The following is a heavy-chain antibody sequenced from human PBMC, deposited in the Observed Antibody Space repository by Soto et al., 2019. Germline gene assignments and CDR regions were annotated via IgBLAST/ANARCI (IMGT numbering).Heavy chain of an antibody. D-gene: IGHD6-6*01. J-gene: IGHJ5*02. CDR3: ARGAASIAARGGFDT. V-gene: IGHV4-31*03. CDR1: GGSISSGGYY. CDR2: IYYSGST. Sequence: QVQLQESGPGLVKPSQTLSLTCTVSGGSISSGGYYWSWIRPHPGKGLEWIGYIYYSGSTYYNPSLKRRVTISVVTSKNQFYLKLSSVTAADTDVYYCARGAASIAARGGFDTWGQGTLVTVSS.